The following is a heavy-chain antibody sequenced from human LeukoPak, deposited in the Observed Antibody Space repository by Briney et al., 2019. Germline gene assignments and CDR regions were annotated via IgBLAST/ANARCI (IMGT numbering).Heavy chain of an antibody. CDR3: AKDLVGAIVHYGMDV. CDR1: GLTFSSYA. V-gene: IGHV3-23*01. Sequence: PGGSLRLSCAASGLTFSSYAMSWVRQAPGKGLEWVSAISGSGGSTYYADSVKGRFTISRDNSKNTLNLQMNSLRAEDTAVYYCAKDLVGAIVHYGMDVWGQGTTVTVSS. CDR2: ISGSGGST. D-gene: IGHD1-26*01. J-gene: IGHJ6*02.